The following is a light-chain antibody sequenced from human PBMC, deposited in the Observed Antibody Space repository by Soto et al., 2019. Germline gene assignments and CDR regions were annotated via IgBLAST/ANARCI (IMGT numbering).Light chain of an antibody. CDR3: SSYTTRSTWV. J-gene: IGLJ3*02. V-gene: IGLV2-14*01. CDR2: EVS. CDR1: SSDVGGYNY. Sequence: QSALTQPASVSGSPGQSITISCTGTSSDVGGYNYVSWYQQHPGKAPKLMIFEVSNRPSGVSYRFSGSKSDNTASLTISGLQAEDEAEYFCSSYTTRSTWVFGGGTQLTVL.